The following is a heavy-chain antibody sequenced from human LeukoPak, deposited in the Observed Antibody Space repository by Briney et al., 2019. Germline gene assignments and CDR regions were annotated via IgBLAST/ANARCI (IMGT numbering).Heavy chain of an antibody. Sequence: GGSLRLSCAASGFTFRSYSMNWVRQAPGKGLEGVSSISSSSSYIYYADSVKGRFTISRDNAKNSLYLQMNSLRAEDTAVYYCARRLPGGAFDIWGQGTMVTVSS. CDR3: ARRLPGGAFDI. CDR1: GFTFRSYS. CDR2: ISSSSSYI. D-gene: IGHD4-11*01. J-gene: IGHJ3*02. V-gene: IGHV3-21*01.